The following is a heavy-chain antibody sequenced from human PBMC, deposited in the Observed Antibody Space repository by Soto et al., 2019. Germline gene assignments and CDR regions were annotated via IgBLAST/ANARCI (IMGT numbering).Heavy chain of an antibody. D-gene: IGHD6-13*01. J-gene: IGHJ3*02. CDR1: GFTFSSYG. Sequence: GGSLRLSCAASGFTFSSYGMHWVRQAPGKGLEWVAVIWYDGSNKYYADSVKGRFTISRDNSKNTLYLQMNSLRAEDTAVYYCARRGIAAAYDAFDIWGQGTMVTVSS. CDR3: ARRGIAAAYDAFDI. CDR2: IWYDGSNK. V-gene: IGHV3-33*01.